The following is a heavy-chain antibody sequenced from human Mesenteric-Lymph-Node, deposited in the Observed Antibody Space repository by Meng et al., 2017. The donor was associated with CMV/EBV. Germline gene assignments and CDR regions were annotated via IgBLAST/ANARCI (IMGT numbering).Heavy chain of an antibody. Sequence: GSLRLSCTVSGGSISSSSYYWGWIRQPPGKGLEWIGSIYYSGSTYYNLSLKSRVAISADTSKNQFSLRLDFVTAADTALYYCVRQPLEQQPIHFDSWGQGILVTVSS. J-gene: IGHJ4*02. CDR2: IYYSGST. CDR1: GGSISSSSYY. CDR3: VRQPLEQQPIHFDS. V-gene: IGHV4-39*01. D-gene: IGHD6-13*01.